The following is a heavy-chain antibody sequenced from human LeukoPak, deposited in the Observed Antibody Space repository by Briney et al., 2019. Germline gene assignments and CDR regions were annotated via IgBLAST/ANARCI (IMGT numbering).Heavy chain of an antibody. J-gene: IGHJ5*02. CDR2: IYPGDSDT. CDR1: GYTFSNYW. CDR3: ARRSHCCWSPSCRNWFDP. V-gene: IGHV5-51*01. Sequence: GESLKISCQGSGYTFSNYWIGWVRQMPGKGLEWMGIIYPGDSDTRYSPSFQGQVTISADKSISTAYLQWSSLKASDTAMYYCARRSHCCWSPSCRNWFDPWGQGTLVTVSS. D-gene: IGHD3-3*01.